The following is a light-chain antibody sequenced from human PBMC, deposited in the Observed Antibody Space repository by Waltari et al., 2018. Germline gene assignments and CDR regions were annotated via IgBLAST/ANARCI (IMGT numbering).Light chain of an antibody. CDR1: SLRSYY. CDR3: NSRDSSGNHLV. CDR2: GKN. Sequence: SSELTQDPAVSVALGQTVRITCQGDSLRSYYASWYQQKPGQAPVLVIYGKNNRPSGIPDRFSCSSSGNTASLTITGAQAEDEADYYCNSRDSSGNHLVFGGGTKLTVL. J-gene: IGLJ2*01. V-gene: IGLV3-19*01.